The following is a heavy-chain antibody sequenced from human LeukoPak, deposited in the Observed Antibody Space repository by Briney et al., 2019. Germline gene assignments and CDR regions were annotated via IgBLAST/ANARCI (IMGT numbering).Heavy chain of an antibody. CDR1: GGPFSGYY. D-gene: IGHD6-13*01. Sequence: SETLSLTCAVSGGPFSGYYWTWIRQSPGKGLEWIGQINHVGFTTYNPSLQSRISMSVDTSKSQFSLKLSSVTVADTATYFCARLRMGSSRWLFPEDFWGQGTQVAVSS. J-gene: IGHJ4*02. V-gene: IGHV4-34*10. CDR3: ARLRMGSSRWLFPEDF. CDR2: INHVGFT.